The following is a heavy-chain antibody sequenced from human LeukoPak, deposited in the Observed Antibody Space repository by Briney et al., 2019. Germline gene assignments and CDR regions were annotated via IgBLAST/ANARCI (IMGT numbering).Heavy chain of an antibody. CDR1: GFTFSSYA. V-gene: IGHV3-64*01. D-gene: IGHD6-19*01. Sequence: GGSLRLSCAASGFTFSSYAMHWVRQAPGKGLEYVSAISSNGGSTYYANSVKGRFTISRDNSKNTLYLQMDSLRAEDMAVYYWASGVSQWLVEKIDYWGQGTLVTVSS. J-gene: IGHJ4*02. CDR2: ISSNGGST. CDR3: ASGVSQWLVEKIDY.